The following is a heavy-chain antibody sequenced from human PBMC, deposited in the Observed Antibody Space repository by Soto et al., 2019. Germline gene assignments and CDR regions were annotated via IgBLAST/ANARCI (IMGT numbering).Heavy chain of an antibody. CDR3: ARPHYDSNTFYSFFDY. CDR2: IFHGGGT. CDR1: GESFSGYY. Sequence: PSETLSLTCAVSGESFSGYYWSWIRQPPGKGLEWIGQIFHGGGTNYSPSLKSRVTISVDTSKNQFSLELSSVTAADTAVYYCARPHYDSNTFYSFFDYWGQGTLVTVS. V-gene: IGHV4-34*12. J-gene: IGHJ4*02. D-gene: IGHD3-22*01.